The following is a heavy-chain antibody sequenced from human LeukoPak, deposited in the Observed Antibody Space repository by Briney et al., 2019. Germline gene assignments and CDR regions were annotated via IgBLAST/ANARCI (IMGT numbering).Heavy chain of an antibody. CDR1: GGSISSSAYY. CDR3: ARTLAGGAFDV. CDR2: IYYSGST. Sequence: SETLSLTCLVSGGSISSSAYYWGWIRQPPGKGLEWIASIYYSGSTYYNPSLKSRVTISADTSKSQFSLKLSSVTATDTAVFYCARTLAGGAFDVWGQGTMVTVSS. D-gene: IGHD3-10*01. J-gene: IGHJ3*01. V-gene: IGHV4-39*01.